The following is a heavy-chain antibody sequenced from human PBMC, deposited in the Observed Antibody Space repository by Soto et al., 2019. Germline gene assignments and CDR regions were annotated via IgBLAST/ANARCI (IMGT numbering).Heavy chain of an antibody. Sequence: QVQLQESGPGLVKPSETLSLTCTVSGGSISSYYWSWIRQPPGKGLEWIGYIYYSGSTNYNPSLKSRVTMSVDTSKNQFSLKLSSVTAADTAVYYCARKVAVRGDPGYGMDVWGHGTTVTGSS. CDR1: GGSISSYY. V-gene: IGHV4-59*01. D-gene: IGHD3-10*01. J-gene: IGHJ6*02. CDR2: IYYSGST. CDR3: ARKVAVRGDPGYGMDV.